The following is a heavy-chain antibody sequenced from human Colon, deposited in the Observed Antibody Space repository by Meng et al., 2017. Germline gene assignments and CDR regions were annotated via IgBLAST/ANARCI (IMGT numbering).Heavy chain of an antibody. CDR3: ARDITGDGLVFIDF. CDR1: GYTFSGYN. V-gene: IGHV1-2*02. J-gene: IGHJ4*02. Sequence: SVKVSCKASGYTFSGYNIQWVRQAPGQGLEWMGWINAKSGDTNYAQKFQGRVTMTRDTSISTAYMELRRLRSDDTAMYYCARDITGDGLVFIDFWGQGTLVTVSS. D-gene: IGHD7-27*01. CDR2: INAKSGDT.